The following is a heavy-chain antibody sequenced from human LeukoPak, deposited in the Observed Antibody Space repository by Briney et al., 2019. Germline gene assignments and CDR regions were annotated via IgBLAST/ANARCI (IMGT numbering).Heavy chain of an antibody. CDR1: GYSFTSYW. Sequence: AGESLKISCKSSGYSFTSYWIGWVRQVPGKGLEWMGIIYPDDSDTRYRSSFQGQVTISVDRSIGTAYLQWSSLKASDTAMYYCAKLGAYSSSWYGFCAYWGQGTLVTVSS. CDR2: IYPDDSDT. CDR3: AKLGAYSSSWYGFCAY. D-gene: IGHD6-13*01. J-gene: IGHJ4*02. V-gene: IGHV5-51*01.